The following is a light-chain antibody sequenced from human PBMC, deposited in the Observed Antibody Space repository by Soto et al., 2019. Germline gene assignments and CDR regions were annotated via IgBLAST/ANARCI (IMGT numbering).Light chain of an antibody. CDR2: GAS. CDR3: QQRSNSWT. CDR1: QSVSSSY. V-gene: IGKV3D-20*02. Sequence: EIVLTQSPGTLSLSPGERATLSCRASQSVSSSYLAWYQQKPGQAPRLLIYGASTRATGIPARLSGSGSGTEFTLTISSMQSEDFAVYYCQQRSNSWTFGQGTKVDIK. J-gene: IGKJ1*01.